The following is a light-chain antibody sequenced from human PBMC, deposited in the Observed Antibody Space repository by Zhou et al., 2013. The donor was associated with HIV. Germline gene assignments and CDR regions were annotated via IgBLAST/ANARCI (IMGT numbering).Light chain of an antibody. CDR1: QSVTTY. V-gene: IGKV1-39*01. CDR3: QQSYSVPLI. J-gene: IGKJ4*01. Sequence: DIQMTQIPSSLTASVGDSVAITCRTSQSVTTYLNWYQQKPGEAPKLLIYSASILXSGAPSRFSGSGSGTEFILTISGLHAEDFATYFCQQSYSVPLIFGGGTKVE. CDR2: SAS.